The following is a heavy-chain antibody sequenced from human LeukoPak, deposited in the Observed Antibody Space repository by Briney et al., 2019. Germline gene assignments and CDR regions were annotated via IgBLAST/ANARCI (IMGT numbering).Heavy chain of an antibody. CDR3: ARDSDFYDSLTFYGMDV. CDR2: IRASSGRT. CDR1: GFSFSNYA. J-gene: IGHJ6*02. D-gene: IGHD3-3*01. Sequence: GGSLRLSCAASGFSFSNYAMSWVRQAPGKGLEWVSDIRASSGRTYYADSVKGRFTISRDNSKNTLYLQMNSLRADDTALYYRARDSDFYDSLTFYGMDVWGQGTTVIVSS. V-gene: IGHV3-23*01.